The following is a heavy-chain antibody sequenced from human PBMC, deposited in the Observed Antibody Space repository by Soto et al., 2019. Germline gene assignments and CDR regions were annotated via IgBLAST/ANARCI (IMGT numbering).Heavy chain of an antibody. Sequence: GSLRLSCAASGITFSRYWMHWVSQAPGKGLEWVANIKQDGSAKYYLDSVKGRFTISRDNAKNSLYLQMNSLTAEDTAVYYCARALVVVSNWFDPWGQGTLVTVSS. J-gene: IGHJ5*02. CDR3: ARALVVVSNWFDP. CDR2: IKQDGSAK. CDR1: GITFSRYW. D-gene: IGHD2-15*01. V-gene: IGHV3-7*04.